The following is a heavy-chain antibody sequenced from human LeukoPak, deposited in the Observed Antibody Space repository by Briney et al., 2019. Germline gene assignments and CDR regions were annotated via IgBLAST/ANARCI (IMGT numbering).Heavy chain of an antibody. CDR1: GGSISSHY. CDR3: ARDPGDGYNYYYFDY. Sequence: SETLSLTCTVSGGSISSHYWSWIPQPPGKGLEWIGYIYYSGSTNYNPSLKSRVTISVDTSNSQFSLKLSSVTAADTAVYYCARDPGDGYNYYYFDYWGQGTLVTVSS. V-gene: IGHV4-59*11. J-gene: IGHJ4*02. D-gene: IGHD5-24*01. CDR2: IYYSGST.